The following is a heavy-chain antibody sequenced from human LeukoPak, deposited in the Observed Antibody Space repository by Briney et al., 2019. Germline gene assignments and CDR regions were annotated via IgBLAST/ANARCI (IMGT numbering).Heavy chain of an antibody. Sequence: SETLSLTCTVSGGSISGGKDFWGWIRQSPGQGLDWIGHIFYSGSSYYNPSLKGRVTISVDTSKNEFSLKVRSETAADTAVYYCARRGITYSTSFFDYWGQGILVTVSS. CDR3: ARRGITYSTSFFDY. CDR2: IFYSGSS. V-gene: IGHV4-39*01. J-gene: IGHJ4*02. CDR1: GGSISGGKDF. D-gene: IGHD6-13*01.